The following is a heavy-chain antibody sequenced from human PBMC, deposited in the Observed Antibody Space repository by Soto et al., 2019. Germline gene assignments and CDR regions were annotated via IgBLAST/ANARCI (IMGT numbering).Heavy chain of an antibody. Sequence: SVKVSCKASGGTFSSYAISWVRQAPGQGLEWMGGIIPIFGTANYAQKFQGRVTITADESTSTAYTELSSLRSEDTAVYYCARDTDYGGNSYYYYGMDVWGQGTTVTVS. D-gene: IGHD4-17*01. V-gene: IGHV1-69*13. J-gene: IGHJ6*02. CDR1: GGTFSSYA. CDR3: ARDTDYGGNSYYYYGMDV. CDR2: IIPIFGTA.